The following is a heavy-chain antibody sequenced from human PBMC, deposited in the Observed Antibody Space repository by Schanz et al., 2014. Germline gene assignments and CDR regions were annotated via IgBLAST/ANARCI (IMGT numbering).Heavy chain of an antibody. CDR1: GFSFSDYG. CDR3: ARGTPFLCDY. J-gene: IGHJ4*02. CDR2: ISYHGSER. D-gene: IGHD3-16*01. V-gene: IGHV3-30*03. Sequence: QVQLAESGGGVVQPGRSLRLSCAGSGFSFSDYGMHWVRQAPGRGLEWVAVISYHGSERYYADSVKGRFTISRDNSKNTLYLQMNSLRTEDTAVYYCARGTPFLCDYWGQGTLVTVSS.